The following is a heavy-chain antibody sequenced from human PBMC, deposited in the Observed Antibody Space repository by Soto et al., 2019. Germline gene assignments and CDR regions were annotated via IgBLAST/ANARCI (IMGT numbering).Heavy chain of an antibody. Sequence: QVQLVESGGGVVQPGRSLRLSCAASGFTFSSYAMHWVCQAPGKGLEWVAVISYDGSNKYYADSVKGRFTISRDNSKNTLYLQMNSLRAEDTAVYYCARDPRLAGTFLYYFDYWGQGTLVTVSS. CDR1: GFTFSSYA. CDR3: ARDPRLAGTFLYYFDY. D-gene: IGHD6-19*01. J-gene: IGHJ4*02. V-gene: IGHV3-30-3*01. CDR2: ISYDGSNK.